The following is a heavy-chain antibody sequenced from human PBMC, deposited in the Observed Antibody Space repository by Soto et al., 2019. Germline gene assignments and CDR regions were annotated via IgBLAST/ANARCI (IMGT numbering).Heavy chain of an antibody. CDR3: ARDKRGSMDIEVVPAAMGYYYYYGMDV. CDR1: GGTFSSYA. D-gene: IGHD2-2*03. V-gene: IGHV1-69*01. Sequence: QVQLVQSGAEVKKPGSSVKVSCKASGGTFSSYAISWVRQAPGQGLEWMGGIIPIFGTANYAQKFQGRVTITADESTSTAYMELSSLRSEDTAVYYCARDKRGSMDIEVVPAAMGYYYYYGMDVWGQGTTVTVSS. CDR2: IIPIFGTA. J-gene: IGHJ6*02.